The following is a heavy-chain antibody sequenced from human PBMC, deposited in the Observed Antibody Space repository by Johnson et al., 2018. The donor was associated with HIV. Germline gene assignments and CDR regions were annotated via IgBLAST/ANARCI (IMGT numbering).Heavy chain of an antibody. CDR2: ISWNSGSI. CDR1: GFTFDDYA. D-gene: IGHD1-26*01. V-gene: IGHV3-9*01. CDR3: ARIGGSYLVLWAFDI. J-gene: IGHJ3*02. Sequence: VQLVESGGGLVQPGGSLRLSCAASGFTFDDYAMHWVRQAPGKGLEWVSGISWNSGSICYADSVKGRFTISRDNDKNSRYLQMNSLRAEDTALYYCARIGGSYLVLWAFDIWGQGTMVTVSS.